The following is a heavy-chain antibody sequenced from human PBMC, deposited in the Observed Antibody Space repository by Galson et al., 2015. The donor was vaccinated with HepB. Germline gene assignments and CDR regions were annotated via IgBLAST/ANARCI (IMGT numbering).Heavy chain of an antibody. CDR2: ISYDGSNK. CDR3: AKDRIAGDCSGGSCYYQYFDY. CDR1: GFTFSIYG. Sequence: SLRLSCAASGFTFSIYGMHWVRQAPGKGLEWVAVISYDGSNKYYEDSVKGRFTISRDNSKNTLYLQMNSLRAEDTAVYYCAKDRIAGDCSGGSCYYQYFDYWGQGTLVTVSS. D-gene: IGHD2-15*01. J-gene: IGHJ4*02. V-gene: IGHV3-30*18.